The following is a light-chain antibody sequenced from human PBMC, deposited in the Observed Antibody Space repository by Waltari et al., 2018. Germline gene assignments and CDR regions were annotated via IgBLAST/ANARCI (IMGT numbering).Light chain of an antibody. CDR2: WAS. CDR1: QSVLNRDTKKSY. J-gene: IGKJ4*01. CDR3: QQYYSTVT. Sequence: DIVMTQSPDSLAVSLGARATIPRRSSQSVLNRDTKKSYLAWYQQKSGQTPKLLIYWASTRESGVPDRFSGSGSGTDFTLTITSLQAEDVAVYYCQQYYSTVTFGGGTKVEIK. V-gene: IGKV4-1*01.